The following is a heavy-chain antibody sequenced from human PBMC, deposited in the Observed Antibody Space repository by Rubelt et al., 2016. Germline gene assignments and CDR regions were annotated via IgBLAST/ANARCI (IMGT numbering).Heavy chain of an antibody. D-gene: IGHD6-19*01. CDR1: SISSGYY. V-gene: IGHV4-38-2*01. CDR3: ARHITTIAVAGTGEFDY. J-gene: IGHJ4*02. CDR2: IYHSGST. Sequence: SISSGYYWGWIRQPPGKGLEWIGSIYHSGSTYYNPSLKSRVTISVDTSKNQFSLKLSSVTAADTAVYYCARHITTIAVAGTGEFDYWGQGTLVTVSS.